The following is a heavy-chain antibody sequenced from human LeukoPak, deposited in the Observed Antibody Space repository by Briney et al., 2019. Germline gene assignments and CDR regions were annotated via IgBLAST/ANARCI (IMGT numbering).Heavy chain of an antibody. V-gene: IGHV3-21*01. Sequence: GGSLRLSCAASGFTFSSYSMNWVRQAPGKGLEWVSSISSSSSYIYYADSVKGRFTISRDNAKNSLYLQMNSLRAEDTAVYYCARSFPPYWYFDLWGRGTLVTVSS. J-gene: IGHJ2*01. D-gene: IGHD2-21*01. CDR2: ISSSSSYI. CDR3: ARSFPPYWYFDL. CDR1: GFTFSSYS.